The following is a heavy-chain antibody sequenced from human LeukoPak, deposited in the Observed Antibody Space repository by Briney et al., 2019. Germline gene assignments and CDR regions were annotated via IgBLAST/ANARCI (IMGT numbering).Heavy chain of an antibody. V-gene: IGHV1-8*01. CDR2: MNPNSGNT. D-gene: IGHD3-3*01. J-gene: IGHJ3*02. Sequence: GASVKVSCKASGYTFTSYDINWVRQATGQGLEWMGWMNPNSGNTGYAQKFQGRVTMTRNTSISTAYMELSSLRSEDTAVYYCARDFWSGYYGHDAFDIWGQGTMVTVSS. CDR3: ARDFWSGYYGHDAFDI. CDR1: GYTFTSYD.